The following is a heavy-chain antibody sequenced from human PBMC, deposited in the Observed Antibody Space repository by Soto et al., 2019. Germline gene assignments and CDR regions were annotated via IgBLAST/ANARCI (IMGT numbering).Heavy chain of an antibody. J-gene: IGHJ6*04. V-gene: IGHV3-11*01. CDR3: ARVVGDYPA. CDR1: GSTFSDNY. D-gene: IGHD4-17*01. CDR2: ISSSGSTI. Sequence: QEQLAESGGGLVKPAASLRLYCAASGSTFSDNYMSCIRQAPGKGLEWVSYISSSGSTIYYADSVKGRFTISRDNAKNSLYLQMNSLRAEDTAVYYCARVVGDYPAWGKGTTVTVSS.